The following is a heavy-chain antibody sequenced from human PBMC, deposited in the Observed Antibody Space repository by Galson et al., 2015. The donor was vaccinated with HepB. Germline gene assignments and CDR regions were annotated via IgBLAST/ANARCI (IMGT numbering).Heavy chain of an antibody. CDR3: ARTQAPITVVRGVILTGVAFDI. J-gene: IGHJ3*02. V-gene: IGHV5-51*01. CDR1: GYSFTSYW. Sequence: QSGAEVKKPGESLKISCKESGYSFTSYWIGWVRQMPGKGLEWMGIIYPKDSDTRYSPSFQGQVTISADKSISTAYLQWSGLKASDTAIYYCARTQAPITVVRGVILTGVAFDIWGQGTMVTVSS. D-gene: IGHD3-10*01. CDR2: IYPKDSDT.